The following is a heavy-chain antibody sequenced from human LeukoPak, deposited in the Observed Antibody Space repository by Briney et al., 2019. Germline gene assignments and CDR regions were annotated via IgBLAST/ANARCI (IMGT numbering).Heavy chain of an antibody. CDR3: AKGRDDFWSGYVYFDY. V-gene: IGHV3-23*01. CDR2: ISGSGGST. CDR1: GFTFSSYS. D-gene: IGHD3-3*01. Sequence: PGGSLRLSCAASGFTFSSYSMNWVRQAPGKGLEWVSAISGSGGSTYYADSVKGRFTISRDNSKNTLYLQMNSLRAEDTAVYYCAKGRDDFWSGYVYFDYWGQGTLVTVSS. J-gene: IGHJ4*02.